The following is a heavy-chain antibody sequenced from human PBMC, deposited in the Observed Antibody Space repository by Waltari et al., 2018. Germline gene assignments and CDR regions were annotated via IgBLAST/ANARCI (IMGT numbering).Heavy chain of an antibody. CDR2: IWYDGSNK. Sequence: QVQLVESGGGVVQPGRSLRSSCAASGFPFISYGMHGVRQAPGKGLEWVAVIWYDGSNKYYADSVKGRFTISRDNSKNTLYLQMNSLRAEDTAMYYCAKDSGNGGNSGRNWYFDLWGRGTLVTVSS. CDR3: AKDSGNGGNSGRNWYFDL. J-gene: IGHJ2*01. V-gene: IGHV3-30*18. D-gene: IGHD2-21*02. CDR1: GFPFISYG.